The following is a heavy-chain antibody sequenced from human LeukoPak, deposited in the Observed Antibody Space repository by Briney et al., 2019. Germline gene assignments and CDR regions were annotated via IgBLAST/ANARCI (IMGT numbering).Heavy chain of an antibody. CDR1: GFTFSTYA. Sequence: PGGALILSFAASGFTFSTYAMDWVRQAPGKGLEWVSYISSSLSTIYYADSVKGRFTISSDNAKNSLYLQLNSLRDEDTAVYYCAREGEQYCSGGGCHGDAFDIWGQGTMVSV. CDR3: AREGEQYCSGGGCHGDAFDI. J-gene: IGHJ3*02. CDR2: ISSSLSTI. V-gene: IGHV3-48*03. D-gene: IGHD2-15*01.